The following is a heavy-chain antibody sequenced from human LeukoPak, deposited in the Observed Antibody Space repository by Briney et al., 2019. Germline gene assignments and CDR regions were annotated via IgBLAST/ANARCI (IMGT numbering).Heavy chain of an antibody. CDR1: GFTFNNYM. J-gene: IGHJ4*02. CDR2: ISSDSGAI. D-gene: IGHD5-12*01. Sequence: GGSLRLSYAASGFTFNNYMINWVRQAPGKGLEWLSYISSDSGAIYYADSVQGRFTISRDNAQKSLYLQMNSLRVEDTAVYYCVREVAYWGQGALVTVSS. CDR3: VREVAY. V-gene: IGHV3-48*01.